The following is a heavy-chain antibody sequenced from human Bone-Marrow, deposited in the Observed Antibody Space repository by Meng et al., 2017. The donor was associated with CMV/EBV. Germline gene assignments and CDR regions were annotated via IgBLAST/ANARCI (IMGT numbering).Heavy chain of an antibody. V-gene: IGHV3-48*04. CDR2: ISSSGSTI. J-gene: IGHJ4*02. CDR3: ARYHWGGSCWDH. Sequence: GGSLRLSCAASGFTFSSYWMSWVRQAPGKGLEWVSYISSSGSTIYYADSVKGRFTISRDNAKNSLYLQMNSLRAEDTAVYYCARYHWGGSCWDHWGRGTLVTVSS. D-gene: IGHD2-15*01. CDR1: GFTFSSYW.